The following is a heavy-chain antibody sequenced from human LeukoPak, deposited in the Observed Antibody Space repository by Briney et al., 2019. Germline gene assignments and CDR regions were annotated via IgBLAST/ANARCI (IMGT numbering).Heavy chain of an antibody. CDR1: GGTFSSYA. J-gene: IGHJ4*02. Sequence: GASVKVSCKASGGTFSSYAISWERQAPGQGLEWMGRIIPILGIANYAQKFQGRVTITADKSTSTAYMELSSLRSEDTAVYYCARGETAVKTIDYWGQGTLVAVSS. D-gene: IGHD1-14*01. CDR2: IIPILGIA. CDR3: ARGETAVKTIDY. V-gene: IGHV1-69*04.